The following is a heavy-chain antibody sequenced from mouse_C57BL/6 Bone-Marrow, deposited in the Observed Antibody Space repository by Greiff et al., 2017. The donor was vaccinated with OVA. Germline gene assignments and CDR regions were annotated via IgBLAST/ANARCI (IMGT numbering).Heavy chain of an antibody. V-gene: IGHV1-82*01. Sequence: SGPELVKPGASVKLSCKASGYAFSSSWMNWVKQRPGRGLEWIGRIYPGGGDTNYNGKFKGKATLTADKSSSTAYMQLSSLTSEDSAVSFCARAGITTVVHFDYWGQGTTLTVSS. J-gene: IGHJ2*01. CDR1: GYAFSSSW. CDR2: IYPGGGDT. D-gene: IGHD1-1*01. CDR3: ARAGITTVVHFDY.